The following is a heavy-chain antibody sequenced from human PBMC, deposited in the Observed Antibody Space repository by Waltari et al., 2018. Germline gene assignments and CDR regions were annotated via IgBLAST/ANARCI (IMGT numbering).Heavy chain of an antibody. CDR3: ARGTGIAAAGSVY. V-gene: IGHV3-74*01. Sequence: EVQLVESGGGLVQPGGSLRLSCAASGFTFSSYWMHWVRQAPGKGLVWCSRINSDGSSTSYADSVKGRFTISRDNAKNTLYLQMNSRRAEDTAVYYCARGTGIAAAGSVYWGQGTLVTVSS. J-gene: IGHJ4*02. D-gene: IGHD6-13*01. CDR2: INSDGSST. CDR1: GFTFSSYW.